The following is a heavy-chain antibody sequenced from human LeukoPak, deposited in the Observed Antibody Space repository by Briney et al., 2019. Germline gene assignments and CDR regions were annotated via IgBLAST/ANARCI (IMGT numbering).Heavy chain of an antibody. CDR1: GGSISSSSYY. CDR3: ATFRGYCSGRSCYHFDY. V-gene: IGHV4-39*01. Sequence: KSSETLSLTCTVSGGSISSSSYYWGWIRQPPGKGLEWIGSFYFSGSTYYNPSLKSRVTISVDTSKNQFSLKLSSVTAADAAVYYCATFRGYCSGRSCYHFDYWGQGTLVTVSS. D-gene: IGHD2-15*01. J-gene: IGHJ4*02. CDR2: FYFSGST.